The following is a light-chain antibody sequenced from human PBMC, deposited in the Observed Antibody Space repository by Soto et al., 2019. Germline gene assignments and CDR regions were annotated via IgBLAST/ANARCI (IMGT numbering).Light chain of an antibody. J-gene: IGKJ2*01. CDR2: GAS. CDR3: QRYGSSQYT. V-gene: IGKV3-20*01. CDR1: QSVNNNY. Sequence: EIVLTQSPGTLSLPPGERATLSCRASQSVNNNYLAWYQQKPGQAPRLLIYGASSRATGIPDRFSGSGSGTDFTLTISRLEPEDFAVYYCQRYGSSQYTFGQGTKLEIK.